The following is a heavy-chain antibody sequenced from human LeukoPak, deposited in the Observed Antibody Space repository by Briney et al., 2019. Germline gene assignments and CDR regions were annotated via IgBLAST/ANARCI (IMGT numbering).Heavy chain of an antibody. CDR3: ARVSSGWHGFNY. Sequence: ASVKVSCKASGYTFTDYPIHWVRQAPGQGLEWMGRINPNSGDTNYAQTFQGRVTMTRDTSIRTAYMELSRLRSDDTAVYYGARVSSGWHGFNYWGQGTLVTVSS. CDR2: INPNSGDT. V-gene: IGHV1-2*06. CDR1: GYTFTDYP. D-gene: IGHD6-19*01. J-gene: IGHJ4*02.